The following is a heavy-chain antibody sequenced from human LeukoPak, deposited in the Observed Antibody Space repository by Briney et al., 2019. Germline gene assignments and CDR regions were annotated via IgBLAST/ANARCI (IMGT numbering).Heavy chain of an antibody. Sequence: ASVKVSCKVSGYTLTELSMHWVRQAPGKGLEWMGGFDPEDGETIYAQKLQGRVTMTTDTSTSTAYMELRSLRSNDTAVYYCARDHYYDSSGYYYWGQGTLVTVSS. CDR3: ARDHYYDSSGYYY. V-gene: IGHV1-24*01. CDR2: FDPEDGET. D-gene: IGHD3-22*01. J-gene: IGHJ4*02. CDR1: GYTLTELS.